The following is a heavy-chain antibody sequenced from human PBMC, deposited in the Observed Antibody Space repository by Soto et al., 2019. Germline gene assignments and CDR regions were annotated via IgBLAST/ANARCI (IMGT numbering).Heavy chain of an antibody. V-gene: IGHV3-23*01. CDR1: GFTFSSYA. J-gene: IGHJ6*03. Sequence: EVQLLESGGGLVQPGVSLRLSCAASGFTFSSYAMSWVRQAPGKGLEWVSAISGSGGSTYYADSVKGRFTISRDNSKNPLYLQMNSLRAEDTAVYYCAKDLAYCSSTSCYAGYYYYYMDVWGKGTTVTVSS. CDR2: ISGSGGST. CDR3: AKDLAYCSSTSCYAGYYYYYMDV. D-gene: IGHD2-2*01.